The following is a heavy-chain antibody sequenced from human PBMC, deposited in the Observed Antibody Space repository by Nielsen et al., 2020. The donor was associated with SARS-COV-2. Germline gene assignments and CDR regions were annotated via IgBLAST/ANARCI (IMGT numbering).Heavy chain of an antibody. V-gene: IGHV4-59*01. D-gene: IGHD2-2*01. Sequence: SETLSLTCTVSSGSISSFYWSWIRQPPGKGLEWIGYIYYSGSTNYNPSLKSRVTISLDTSKNQLSLKLNSVTAADTAMYYCARGQRSYCSSTSCYAWYFDLWGRGTLVTVSS. CDR2: IYYSGST. J-gene: IGHJ2*01. CDR3: ARGQRSYCSSTSCYAWYFDL. CDR1: SGSISSFY.